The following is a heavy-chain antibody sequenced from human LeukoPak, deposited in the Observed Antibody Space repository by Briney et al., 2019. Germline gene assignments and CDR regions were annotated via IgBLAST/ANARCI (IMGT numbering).Heavy chain of an antibody. CDR3: ARAERAAIVPLFDY. CDR2: IHYGGRT. D-gene: IGHD5-18*01. J-gene: IGHJ4*02. Sequence: SETLSLTCTAAGTSISSYYWSWIRQPPGKGLEWIGNIHYGGRTNYNPSLKGRVTISVDTSKNQFSLKLSSLTAADTAVDYCARAERAAIVPLFDYWGQGTLVTVSS. V-gene: IGHV4-59*08. CDR1: GTSISSYY.